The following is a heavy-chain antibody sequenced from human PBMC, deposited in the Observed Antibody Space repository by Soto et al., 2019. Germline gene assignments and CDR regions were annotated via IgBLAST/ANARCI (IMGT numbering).Heavy chain of an antibody. CDR2: ISAYNGNT. Sequence: DSVQVSCTASGYPFTSYGISWVRQAPGQGLEWMGWISAYNGNTNYAQKLQGRVTMTTDTSTSTAYMELRSLRSDDTAVYYCARGVVTAGGCAFEIWGQGTMVTVS. V-gene: IGHV1-18*01. CDR1: GYPFTSYG. J-gene: IGHJ3*02. CDR3: ARGVVTAGGCAFEI. D-gene: IGHD2-21*02.